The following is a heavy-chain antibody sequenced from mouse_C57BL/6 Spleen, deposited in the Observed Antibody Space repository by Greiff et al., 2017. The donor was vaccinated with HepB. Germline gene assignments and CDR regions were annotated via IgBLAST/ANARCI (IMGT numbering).Heavy chain of an antibody. CDR2: INPSTGGT. D-gene: IGHD2-4*01. V-gene: IGHV1-42*01. Sequence: EVQLQQSGPELVKPGASVKISCKASGYSFTGYYMNWVKQSPEKSLEWIGEINPSTGGTTYNQKFKAKATLTVDKSSSTAYMQLKSLTSEDSAVYYWARWGLRRFDYWGQGTTLTVSS. CDR3: ARWGLRRFDY. J-gene: IGHJ2*01. CDR1: GYSFTGYY.